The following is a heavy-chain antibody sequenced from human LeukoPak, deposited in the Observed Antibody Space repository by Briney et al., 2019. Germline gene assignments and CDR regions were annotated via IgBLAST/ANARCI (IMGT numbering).Heavy chain of an antibody. CDR3: ARDYYYDSNGYSLMYYGMDV. CDR2: IIPIFGTA. D-gene: IGHD3-22*01. Sequence: GASVKVSCKASGGTFSSYAISWVRQAPGQGLEWMGGIIPIFGTANYAQKFQGRVTITADESTSTAYMELSSLRSEDTAVYYCARDYYYDSNGYSLMYYGMDVWGQGTTVTVSS. V-gene: IGHV1-69*13. J-gene: IGHJ6*02. CDR1: GGTFSSYA.